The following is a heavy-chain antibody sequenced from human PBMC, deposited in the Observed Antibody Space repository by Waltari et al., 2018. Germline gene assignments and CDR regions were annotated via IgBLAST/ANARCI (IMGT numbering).Heavy chain of an antibody. Sequence: EVQLVQSGGGLIPPGGSLRLSCAASGLSGIDSYMSWVRQAPGKGLEWVSVIYRGGSIKYGDSVKGRFTLSRDNSKNTLFLQMNSLRSEDTAVYYCARLSDPNKYYYGMDVWGQGTTVTVSS. J-gene: IGHJ6*02. CDR3: ARLSDPNKYYYGMDV. CDR2: IYRGGSI. V-gene: IGHV3-53*01. D-gene: IGHD3-16*02. CDR1: GLSGIDSY.